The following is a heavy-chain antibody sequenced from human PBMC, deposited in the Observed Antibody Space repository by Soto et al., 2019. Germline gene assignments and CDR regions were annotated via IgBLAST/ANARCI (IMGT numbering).Heavy chain of an antibody. CDR1: GYTFTSYD. CDR2: MNPNSGNT. D-gene: IGHD7-27*01. CDR3: AREGKLGNYYYYGMDV. J-gene: IGHJ6*02. V-gene: IGHV1-8*01. Sequence: ASVKVSCKASGYTFTSYDINWVRQATGQGLEWMGWMNPNSGNTGYAQKFQGRVTMTRNTSISTADMELSSLRSEDTAVYYCAREGKLGNYYYYGMDVWGQGTTVTVSS.